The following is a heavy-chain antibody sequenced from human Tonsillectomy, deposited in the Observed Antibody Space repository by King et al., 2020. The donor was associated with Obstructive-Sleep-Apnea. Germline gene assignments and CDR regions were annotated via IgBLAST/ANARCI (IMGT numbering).Heavy chain of an antibody. CDR2: IYYSGST. J-gene: IGHJ6*02. V-gene: IGHV4-59*01. CDR1: GGSISSYY. Sequence: QLQESGPGLVKPSETLSLTCTVSGGSISSYYWSWIRQPPGKGLEWIVYIYYSGSTNYNPSLKSRVTISVDTSRNQFSLKLSSVTAADTAGYYCARVVHPGCSSTSCYSPEERDYGMDVWGQGTTVTVSS. CDR3: ARVVHPGCSSTSCYSPEERDYGMDV. D-gene: IGHD2-2*01.